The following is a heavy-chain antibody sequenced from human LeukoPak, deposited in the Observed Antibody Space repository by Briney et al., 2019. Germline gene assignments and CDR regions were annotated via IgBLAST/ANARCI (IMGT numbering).Heavy chain of an antibody. Sequence: GGSLRLSCAASGFTFSSYSMNWVRQAPGKGLEWVSSISSSSSYIYYADSVKGRFTISRDNAKNSLYLQMNSLRAEDTAVYYCAREGVLLWFGELLLWGQGTLVTVSS. D-gene: IGHD3-10*01. CDR2: ISSSSSYI. J-gene: IGHJ4*02. CDR3: AREGVLLWFGELLL. CDR1: GFTFSSYS. V-gene: IGHV3-21*01.